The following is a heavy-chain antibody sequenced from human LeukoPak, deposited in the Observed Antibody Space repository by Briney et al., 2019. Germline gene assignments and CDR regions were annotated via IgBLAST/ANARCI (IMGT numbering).Heavy chain of an antibody. V-gene: IGHV3-48*03. CDR1: GFTFSSYE. Sequence: GGSLRLSCAASGFTFSSYEMNWVRQAPGKGLEWVSYISSSGSTIYYADSVKGRFTISRDNAKNSLYLQMNSLRAEDTAVYYCARDGVHYDFWSGYYTAAFDMWGQGTMVTVSS. D-gene: IGHD3-3*01. J-gene: IGHJ3*02. CDR2: ISSSGSTI. CDR3: ARDGVHYDFWSGYYTAAFDM.